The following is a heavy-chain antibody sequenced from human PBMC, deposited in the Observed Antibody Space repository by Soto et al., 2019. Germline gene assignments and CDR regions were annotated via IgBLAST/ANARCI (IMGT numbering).Heavy chain of an antibody. J-gene: IGHJ4*02. D-gene: IGHD3-22*01. CDR3: ARLLDDSRGYYYFDY. CDR1: GFTFSSYA. CDR2: ISGSGGST. V-gene: IGHV3-23*01. Sequence: GGSLRLSCAASGFTFSSYAMSWVRQAPGKGLEWVSAISGSGGSTYYADCVKGRFTISRDNSKNTLYLQMNSLRAEDTAVYYCARLLDDSRGYYYFDYWGQGTLVTVSS.